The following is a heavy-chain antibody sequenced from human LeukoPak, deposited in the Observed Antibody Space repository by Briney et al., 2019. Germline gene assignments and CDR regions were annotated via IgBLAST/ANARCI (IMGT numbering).Heavy chain of an antibody. J-gene: IGHJ4*02. CDR2: INHSGST. Sequence: SETLSLTCAVYGGSLSDYYWSWVRQPPGKGLEWIGEINHSGSTNYNPSLESRVTISVDTSKNQFSLKLSSVTAADTAVYYCARPSPCGVLPSYYFDYWGQGTLVTVSS. CDR3: ARPSPCGVLPSYYFDY. V-gene: IGHV4-34*01. CDR1: GGSLSDYY. D-gene: IGHD2-2*01.